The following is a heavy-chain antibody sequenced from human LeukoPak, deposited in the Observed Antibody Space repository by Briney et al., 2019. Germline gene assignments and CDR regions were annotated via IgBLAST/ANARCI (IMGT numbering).Heavy chain of an antibody. J-gene: IGHJ4*02. Sequence: SETLSLTCTVSGCSISSGSYYWSWIRQPAGKGLEWIGRIYTSGSTNYNPSLKSRVTISVDTSKNQFSLKLSSVTAADTAVYYCASRRAYHVYAYWGQGTLVTVSS. CDR3: ASRRAYHVYAY. D-gene: IGHD5/OR15-5a*01. V-gene: IGHV4-61*02. CDR1: GCSISSGSYY. CDR2: IYTSGST.